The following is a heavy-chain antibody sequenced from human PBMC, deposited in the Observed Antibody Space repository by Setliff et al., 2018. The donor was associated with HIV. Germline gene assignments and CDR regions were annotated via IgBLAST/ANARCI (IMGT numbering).Heavy chain of an antibody. Sequence: GGSLRLSCTGSGFSFDDQTMSWVRQAPGKGLEWVGRIKSKTDGGTTDYAAPVKGRFAISRDDSKNTLYLQMNSLRAEDTAVYYCARVYDSSGYSLSIPGYWGQGTLVTVSS. CDR2: IKSKTDGGTT. J-gene: IGHJ4*01. CDR1: GFSFDDQT. CDR3: ARVYDSSGYSLSIPGY. V-gene: IGHV3-15*01. D-gene: IGHD3-22*01.